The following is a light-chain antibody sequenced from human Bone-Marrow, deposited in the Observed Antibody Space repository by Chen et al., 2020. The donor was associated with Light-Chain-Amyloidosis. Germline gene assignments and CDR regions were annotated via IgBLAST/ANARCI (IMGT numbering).Light chain of an antibody. CDR1: SSDVGGDNH. Sequence: QSALTQPASVSGSPGQSITISCTGTSSDVGGDNHVSWYQQHPDKAPKLMIYEVTNRPSWVPDRFSGANSDNTASLTLSGLKTEDEADYFCSSDTVTNTLIFGSGTRVTVL. CDR3: SSDTVTNTLI. V-gene: IGLV2-14*01. CDR2: EVT. J-gene: IGLJ1*01.